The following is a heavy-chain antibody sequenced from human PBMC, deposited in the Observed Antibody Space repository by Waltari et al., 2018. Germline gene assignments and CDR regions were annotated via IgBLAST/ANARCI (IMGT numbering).Heavy chain of an antibody. D-gene: IGHD3-16*02. Sequence: VQLVESGGGVVQPGGSLRLSCEAFGFTFGSFGMHWVGQAPGRGPEWVALIWYDEGRTYYADSVKGRFTVFSDKPKDTINLQMNRLRAEDTAVYYCVRGSRYTPSDLWGQGTLVTVSA. V-gene: IGHV3-33*01. CDR2: IWYDEGRT. CDR1: GFTFGSFG. CDR3: VRGSRYTPSDL. J-gene: IGHJ5*02.